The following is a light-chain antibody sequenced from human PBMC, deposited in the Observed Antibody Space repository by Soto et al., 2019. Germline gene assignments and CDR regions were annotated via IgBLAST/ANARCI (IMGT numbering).Light chain of an antibody. V-gene: IGLV2-11*01. J-gene: IGLJ3*02. CDR3: CSYAGSYTWL. Sequence: QSALTQPRSVSGSPGQSVTISCTGTSSDVGGYNYVSWYQQHPGEAPKLMIYDVTKRPSGVPDRFSGSNSGNTASLTIIGLQAEDEADYYCCSYAGSYTWLFGGGTQLTVL. CDR1: SSDVGGYNY. CDR2: DVT.